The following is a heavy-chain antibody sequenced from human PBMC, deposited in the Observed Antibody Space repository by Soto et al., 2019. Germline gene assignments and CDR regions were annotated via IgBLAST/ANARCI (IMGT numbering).Heavy chain of an antibody. CDR2: ISTYNGNT. V-gene: IGHV1-18*01. Sequence: QVQLVQSGAEVKKPGASVKVSCKASGYTFTTYDISWVRQAPGQGLEWMGRISTYNGNTNYPQSLQGRLNMTTDTSRTTAYMELRGLRSDDTAVYYCARDHYHVLMVNAPNLYGMDVWGQGTTVTVS. D-gene: IGHD2-8*01. CDR3: ARDHYHVLMVNAPNLYGMDV. CDR1: GYTFTTYD. J-gene: IGHJ6*02.